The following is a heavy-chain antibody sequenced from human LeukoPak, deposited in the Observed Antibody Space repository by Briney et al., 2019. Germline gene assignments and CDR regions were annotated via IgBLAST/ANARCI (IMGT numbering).Heavy chain of an antibody. D-gene: IGHD4-23*01. Sequence: ASVKVSRKACGYTFTSYSIRWVRQAPGKGLEWMGWISAYNGNTNYAQKLQGRVTMTTDTSTSTGYMELRSLRSDDTAVYYCARVYGGNPPQFQHWGQGTLVTVSS. CDR2: ISAYNGNT. CDR3: ARVYGGNPPQFQH. J-gene: IGHJ1*01. CDR1: GYTFTSYS. V-gene: IGHV1-18*01.